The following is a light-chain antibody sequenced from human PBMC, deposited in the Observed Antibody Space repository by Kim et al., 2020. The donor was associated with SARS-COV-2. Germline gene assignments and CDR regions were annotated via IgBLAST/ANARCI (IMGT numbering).Light chain of an antibody. CDR3: QVWDSDNNHWV. J-gene: IGLJ3*02. V-gene: IGLV3-21*04. CDR1: NIGTKS. CDR2: YDT. Sequence: SYELTQPPSVSVAPGETARISCGGNNIGTKSVHWYELKPGQAPVLVIYYDTDRPSGIPERVSGTNSGNTATLTISRGQAGDEADYFCQVWDSDNNHWVFGGGTQLTVL.